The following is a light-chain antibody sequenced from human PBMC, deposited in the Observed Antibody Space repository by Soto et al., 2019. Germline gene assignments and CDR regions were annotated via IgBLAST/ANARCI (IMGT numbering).Light chain of an antibody. CDR1: QGISNY. J-gene: IGKJ1*01. V-gene: IGKV1-27*01. Sequence: IQMTQSPSSLSACVGDRVPITFRVSQGISNYLAWYQQKPGKVPKLLIYAATTLQSGVPSRFSGSGSGTDFTLTISSLQPEDVATYYCQKYNSAPPVTFGQGTKVDI. CDR2: AAT. CDR3: QKYNSAPPVT.